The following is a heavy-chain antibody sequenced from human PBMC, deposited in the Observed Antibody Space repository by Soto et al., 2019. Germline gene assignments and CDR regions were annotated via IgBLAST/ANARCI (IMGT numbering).Heavy chain of an antibody. CDR2: INPSGGST. J-gene: IGHJ6*01. CDR1: GYTFTSYD. D-gene: IGHD2-15*01. V-gene: IGHV1-46*01. Sequence: ASVKVSCKASGYTFTSYDMHWVRQAPGQGLEWMGIINPSGGSTSYAQKFQGRVTMTRDTSTSTVYTELSSLRSEDTAVYYCAREIFSGGRYYYRYGQDVSGQGSSDIGSS. CDR3: AREIFSGGRYYYRYGQDV.